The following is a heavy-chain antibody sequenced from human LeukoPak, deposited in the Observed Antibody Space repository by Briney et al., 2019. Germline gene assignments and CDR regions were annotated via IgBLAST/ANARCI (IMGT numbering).Heavy chain of an antibody. CDR1: GFIFSSYW. Sequence: GGSLRLSCAASGFIFSSYWMHWVRHAPGKGLAWVSRINTDGSSTSYADSVKGRFTISRDNAKNSLYLQMNSLRAEDTAVYYCARVDWDTAMIDYWGQGTLVTVSS. V-gene: IGHV3-74*01. J-gene: IGHJ4*02. CDR2: INTDGSST. CDR3: ARVDWDTAMIDY. D-gene: IGHD5-18*01.